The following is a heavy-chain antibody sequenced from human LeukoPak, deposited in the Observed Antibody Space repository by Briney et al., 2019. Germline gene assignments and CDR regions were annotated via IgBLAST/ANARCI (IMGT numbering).Heavy chain of an antibody. Sequence: GGSLRLSCAASGFTFGTYGMAWVRQAPGKGLEWVSSISSSGGGTYYGDSVKGRFTISRDNSKNTLYLQMNSLRDEDTALYYCAKEAHVAVTTYGYWGRGTLVTVSS. D-gene: IGHD2-21*02. J-gene: IGHJ4*02. V-gene: IGHV3-23*01. CDR3: AKEAHVAVTTYGY. CDR2: ISSSGGGT. CDR1: GFTFGTYG.